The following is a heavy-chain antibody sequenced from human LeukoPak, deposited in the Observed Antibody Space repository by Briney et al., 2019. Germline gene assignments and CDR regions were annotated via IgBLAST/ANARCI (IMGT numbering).Heavy chain of an antibody. D-gene: IGHD3-22*01. Sequence: ASVKVSCKASGYTFTGYYMHWVRQAPGQGLEWMGWINPNSGGTNYAQKFQDRVTMTRDTSISTAYMELSRLRSDDTAVYYCALGYDSCGYYYGYWGQGTLVTASS. V-gene: IGHV1-2*02. CDR3: ALGYDSCGYYYGY. CDR1: GYTFTGYY. CDR2: INPNSGGT. J-gene: IGHJ4*02.